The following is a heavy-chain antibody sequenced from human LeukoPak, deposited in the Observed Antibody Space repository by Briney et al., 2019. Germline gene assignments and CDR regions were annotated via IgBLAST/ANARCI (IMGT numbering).Heavy chain of an antibody. D-gene: IGHD3-3*01. CDR1: GGSFSGYY. J-gene: IGHJ4*02. V-gene: IGHV4-34*01. CDR3: ARSVLRFLEWPQYYFDY. Sequence: PSETLSLTCAVYGGSFSGYYWSWIRQPPGKGLEWIGEINHSGSTNYNPSLKSRVTISVDTSKNQFSLKLSSVTAADTAVYYCARSVLRFLEWPQYYFDYWGQGTLVTVSS. CDR2: INHSGST.